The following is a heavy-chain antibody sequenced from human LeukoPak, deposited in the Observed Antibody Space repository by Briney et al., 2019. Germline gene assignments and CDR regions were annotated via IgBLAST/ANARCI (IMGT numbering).Heavy chain of an antibody. D-gene: IGHD5-12*01. CDR2: IYYSGST. CDR3: ARVGTGATIDLNFDY. Sequence: SETLSLTCTVSGGSISSYYWSWIRQPPGKGLEWIGYIYYSGSTNYNPSLKSRVTISVDTSKNQFSLKLSSVTAADTAVYYCARVGTGATIDLNFDYWGQGTLVTVSS. J-gene: IGHJ4*02. V-gene: IGHV4-59*01. CDR1: GGSISSYY.